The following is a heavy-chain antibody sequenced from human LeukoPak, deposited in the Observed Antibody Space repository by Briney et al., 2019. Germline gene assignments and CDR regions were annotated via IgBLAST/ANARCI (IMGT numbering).Heavy chain of an antibody. Sequence: GASVKVSCKASGGTFSIYVISWVRQAPGQGLEWMGGIIPIFGTANYAQKFQGRVTITADESTSTTYMELSSLRSEDTAVYYCARALLRYCSSTSCYWFDPWGQGTLVTVSS. D-gene: IGHD2-2*01. J-gene: IGHJ5*02. V-gene: IGHV1-69*01. CDR2: IIPIFGTA. CDR1: GGTFSIYV. CDR3: ARALLRYCSSTSCYWFDP.